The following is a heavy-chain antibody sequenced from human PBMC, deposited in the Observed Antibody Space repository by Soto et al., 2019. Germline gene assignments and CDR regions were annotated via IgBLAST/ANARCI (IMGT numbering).Heavy chain of an antibody. D-gene: IGHD2-2*01. CDR3: ARVPDPHCSTTSCPGGY. Sequence: QVQLVQSGAEVKKPGSSVKVSCKASGGTFSSYAISWVRQAPGQGLEWMGGIIPIFGTANYAQKFQGRVTITADESTSTAYMELSSLRSEDTAVYYCARVPDPHCSTTSCPGGYWGQGTLVTVSS. J-gene: IGHJ4*02. CDR1: GGTFSSYA. CDR2: IIPIFGTA. V-gene: IGHV1-69*01.